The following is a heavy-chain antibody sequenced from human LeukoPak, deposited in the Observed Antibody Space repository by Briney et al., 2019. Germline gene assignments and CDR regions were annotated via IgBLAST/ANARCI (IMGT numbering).Heavy chain of an antibody. D-gene: IGHD2-15*01. J-gene: IGHJ4*02. CDR2: ISYDGSNK. Sequence: GGSLRLSCAASGFTFSSYGMHWVRQAPSKGLEWVAVISYDGSNKYYADSVKGRFTISRDNSKNTLYLQMNSLRAEDTAVYYCALVVVAASTPFDYWGQGALVTVSS. CDR1: GFTFSSYG. V-gene: IGHV3-30*03. CDR3: ALVVVAASTPFDY.